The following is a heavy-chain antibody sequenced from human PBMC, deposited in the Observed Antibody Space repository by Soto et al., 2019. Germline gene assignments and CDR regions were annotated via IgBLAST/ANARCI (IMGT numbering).Heavy chain of an antibody. Sequence: GGSLRLSCAASGFTFSSYAMSWVRQAPGKGLEWVATISGSGGSTFYADSVKGRFTISRDNSKNTLYLQMNTLRAEDTAVYYCPKDGEYDWFDPWGQGTLVTVYS. CDR2: ISGSGGST. CDR3: PKDGEYDWFDP. D-gene: IGHD7-27*01. V-gene: IGHV3-23*01. CDR1: GFTFSSYA. J-gene: IGHJ5*02.